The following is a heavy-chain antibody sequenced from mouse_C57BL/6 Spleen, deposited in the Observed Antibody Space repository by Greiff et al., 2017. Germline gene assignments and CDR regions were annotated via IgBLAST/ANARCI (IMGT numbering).Heavy chain of an antibody. Sequence: QVQLQQPGAELVKPGASVKLSCKASGYTFTSYWMQWVKQRPGQGLEWIGEIDPSDSYTNYNQKFKGKATLTVDTSSSTAYMQHSSLTSEDSAVYYCGRDGARSVGDCWGQGATLTVSS. CDR3: GRDGARSVGDC. CDR1: GYTFTSYW. D-gene: IGHD1-1*01. V-gene: IGHV1-50*01. CDR2: IDPSDSYT. J-gene: IGHJ2*01.